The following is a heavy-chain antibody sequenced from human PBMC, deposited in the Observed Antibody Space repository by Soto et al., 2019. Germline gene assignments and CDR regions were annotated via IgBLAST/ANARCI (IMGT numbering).Heavy chain of an antibody. CDR3: AGGTDGKKVAY. V-gene: IGHV4-61*05. Sequence: SETLSLTCTVSGDSISSNRHYWGWIRQAPGKGLEWIGYFFYTGSTNYNPSLESRLTMSVDMSKNHFSLKLSSVTAADTAVYYCAGGTDGKKVAYWGQGTLVTVSS. D-gene: IGHD5-12*01. J-gene: IGHJ4*02. CDR2: FFYTGST. CDR1: GDSISSNRHY.